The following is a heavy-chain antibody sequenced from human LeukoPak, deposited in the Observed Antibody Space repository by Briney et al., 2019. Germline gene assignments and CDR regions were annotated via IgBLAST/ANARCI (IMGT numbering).Heavy chain of an antibody. J-gene: IGHJ4*02. D-gene: IGHD3-10*01. CDR2: ISGSGGST. CDR3: AKNYYGSGSNVGYFDY. Sequence: PGGSLRLSCAASGFTFSSIAMTWVRQAPGKGLEWVSAISGSGGSTYYADSVKGRFTISRDNSKNTLYLQMNSLRAEDTAVYYCAKNYYGSGSNVGYFDYWGQGTLVTVSS. CDR1: GFTFSSIA. V-gene: IGHV3-23*01.